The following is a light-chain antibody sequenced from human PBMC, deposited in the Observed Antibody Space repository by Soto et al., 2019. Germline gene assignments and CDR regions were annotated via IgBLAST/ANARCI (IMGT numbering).Light chain of an antibody. CDR3: QQYETSPWT. Sequence: EIVLTQSPGTLSLSPGERATVSCRASQSVSSRYFAWYQQKPGQAPRLLIYSTSNRATGIPDRFSGSGSGTDLTLTVSRLEAEDFAVYYCQQYETSPWTFGQGTKVDIK. CDR1: QSVSSRY. J-gene: IGKJ1*01. CDR2: STS. V-gene: IGKV3-20*01.